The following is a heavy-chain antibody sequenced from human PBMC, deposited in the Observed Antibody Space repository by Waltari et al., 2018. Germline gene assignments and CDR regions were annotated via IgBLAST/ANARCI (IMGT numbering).Heavy chain of an antibody. CDR2: INPVLGIA. CDR1: GGTFSSYA. V-gene: IGHV1-69*04. D-gene: IGHD2-15*01. J-gene: IGHJ6*02. Sequence: QVQLVQSGAEVKKPGSSVKVSCKASGGTFSSYAISWVRQAPGQGLEWMGRINPVLGIANYAQKFQVRVTITADKSTSTAYMELSSLRSEDTAVYYCARDQCSGGSCYRTNYYYGMDVWGQGTTVTVSS. CDR3: ARDQCSGGSCYRTNYYYGMDV.